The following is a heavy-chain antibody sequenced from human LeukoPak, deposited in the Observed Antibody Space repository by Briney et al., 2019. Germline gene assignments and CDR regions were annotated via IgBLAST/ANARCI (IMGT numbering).Heavy chain of an antibody. J-gene: IGHJ4*02. CDR2: VSGSGGTT. D-gene: IGHD2-2*01. CDR3: AKFIGHCTSTSCFGLDY. V-gene: IGHV3-23*01. Sequence: GGSLRLSYAASGFTFRSYAMTWVRQAPGKGLEWVSVVSGSGGTTNYADSVKGRFTIFRDNSKNMMYLQMISLRAEDTAVYYCAKFIGHCTSTSCFGLDYWGQGTLVTVSS. CDR1: GFTFRSYA.